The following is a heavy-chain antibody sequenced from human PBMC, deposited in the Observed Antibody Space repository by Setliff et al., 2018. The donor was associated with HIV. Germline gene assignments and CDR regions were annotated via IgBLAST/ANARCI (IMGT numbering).Heavy chain of an antibody. CDR2: FHHSGST. J-gene: IGHJ4*02. CDR3: ASSPAWRSDSGLHTFDY. V-gene: IGHV4-38-2*02. Sequence: TLSLTCTVSGYSISSGYYWGWIRQSPGKGLEWIGGFHHSGSTYYNPSLKSRVTMSADTSKNQFSLKLSSVTAADTAVYYCASSPAWRSDSGLHTFDYWGQGTLVTVSS. CDR1: GYSISSGYY. D-gene: IGHD2-15*01.